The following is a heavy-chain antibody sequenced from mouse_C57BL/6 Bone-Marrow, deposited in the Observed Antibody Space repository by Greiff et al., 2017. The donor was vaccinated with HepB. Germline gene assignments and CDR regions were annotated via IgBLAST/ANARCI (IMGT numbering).Heavy chain of an antibody. D-gene: IGHD2-4*01. Sequence: VQLQQSGGGLVKPGGSLKLSCAASGFTFSDYGMHWVRQAPEKGLEWVAYISSGSSTIYYADTVKGRFTISRDNAKNTLFLQMTSLRSEDTAMYYCARLRRAWFAYWGQGTLVTVSA. CDR3: ARLRRAWFAY. CDR2: ISSGSSTI. V-gene: IGHV5-17*01. CDR1: GFTFSDYG. J-gene: IGHJ3*01.